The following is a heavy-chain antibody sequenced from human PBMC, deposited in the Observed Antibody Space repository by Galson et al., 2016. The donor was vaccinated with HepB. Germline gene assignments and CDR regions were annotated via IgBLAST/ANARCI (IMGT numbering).Heavy chain of an antibody. CDR2: VSGGGDTT. Sequence: SLRLSCAASGFSFSDYAMHWVRQAPGKGLYWVAGVSGGGDTTYYADSVKGRFTIARDNSKNTLYLQMNGLGAEDTAVYFCARAGSVVLSAYYYGLDVWGQGTTVTVSS. CDR1: GFSFSDYA. D-gene: IGHD4/OR15-4a*01. CDR3: ARAGSVVLSAYYYGLDV. J-gene: IGHJ6*02. V-gene: IGHV3-23*01.